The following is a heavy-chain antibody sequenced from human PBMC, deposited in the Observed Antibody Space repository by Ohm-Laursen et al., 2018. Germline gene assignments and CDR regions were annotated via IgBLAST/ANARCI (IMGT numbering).Heavy chain of an antibody. Sequence: SLRLSCSASGFTFSSSAMSWVRQAPGKGLEWVSAISGSGGSTFSADSVKGQFTISRDNAKNSLYLQMNSLRAEDTAFYYCAKENDLSNWGQGTLVTVSS. D-gene: IGHD5/OR15-5a*01. CDR3: AKENDLSN. CDR1: GFTFSSSA. CDR2: ISGSGGST. J-gene: IGHJ4*02. V-gene: IGHV3-23*01.